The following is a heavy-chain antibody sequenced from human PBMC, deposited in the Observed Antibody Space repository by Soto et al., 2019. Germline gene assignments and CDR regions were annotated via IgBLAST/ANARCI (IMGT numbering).Heavy chain of an antibody. CDR2: TYYRSKWYN. V-gene: IGHV6-1*01. J-gene: IGHJ6*02. D-gene: IGHD6-6*01. Sequence: PSQTLSLTCAISGDSVSSNSAAWNWIRQSPSRGLEWLGRTYYRSKWYNDYAVSVKSRITINPDTSKNQFSLQLNSVTPEDTAVYYCARTYSSWHYYYYYGMDVWGQGTTVTVSS. CDR1: GDSVSSNSAA. CDR3: ARTYSSWHYYYYYGMDV.